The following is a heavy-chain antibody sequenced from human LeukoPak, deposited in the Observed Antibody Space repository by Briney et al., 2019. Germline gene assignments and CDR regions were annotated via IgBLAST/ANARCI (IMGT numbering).Heavy chain of an antibody. CDR2: INHSGST. J-gene: IGHJ4*02. Sequence: PSETLSLTCAVYGGSFSGYYWSWIRQPPGKGLEWIGEINHSGSTNYNPSLKSRVTISVDTSKNQFSLKLSSVTAADTAVYYCARGDFWSGYPPDYWGQGTLATVSS. CDR3: ARGDFWSGYPPDY. V-gene: IGHV4-34*01. D-gene: IGHD3-3*01. CDR1: GGSFSGYY.